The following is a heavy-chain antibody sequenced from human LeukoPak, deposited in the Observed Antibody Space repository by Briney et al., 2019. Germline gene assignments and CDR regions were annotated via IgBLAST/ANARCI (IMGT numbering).Heavy chain of an antibody. CDR1: GGSFSGYY. Sequence: SETLSLTCAVYGGSFSGYYWSWIRQPPGKGLEWIGEINHSGSTNYNPSLKSRVTISVDTSKNQFSLKLSSVTAADTAVYYCARGGGDYGDYGPPYFDYWGQGTLVTVSS. CDR2: INHSGST. CDR3: ARGGGDYGDYGPPYFDY. J-gene: IGHJ4*02. D-gene: IGHD4-17*01. V-gene: IGHV4-34*01.